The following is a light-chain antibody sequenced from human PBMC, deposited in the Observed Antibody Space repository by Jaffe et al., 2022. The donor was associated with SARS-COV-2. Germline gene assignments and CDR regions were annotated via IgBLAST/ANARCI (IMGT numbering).Light chain of an antibody. CDR2: LGS. Sequence: DIVMTQSPLSLSVTPGEPASISCRSSQSLLHSNGYNYLDWYLQKPGQSPQLLIFLGSNRASGVPARFSGSGSGTDFTLKISRVEAEDVGVYYCMQALQTWTFGQGTKVEIK. V-gene: IGKV2-28*01. CDR1: QSLLHSNGYNY. CDR3: MQALQTWT. J-gene: IGKJ1*01.